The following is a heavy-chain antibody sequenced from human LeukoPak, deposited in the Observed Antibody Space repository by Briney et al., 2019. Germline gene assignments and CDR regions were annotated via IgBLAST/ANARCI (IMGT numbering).Heavy chain of an antibody. CDR1: GGSFSGYY. CDR3: ARGIVVVPAAFSRASWFDP. Sequence: PSETLSLTCAVYGGSFSGYYWSWIRQPPGKGLEWIGEINHSGSTNYNPSLKSRVTISVDTSKNQFSLKLSSVTAADTAVYYCARGIVVVPAAFSRASWFDPWGQGTLVTVSS. J-gene: IGHJ5*02. V-gene: IGHV4-34*01. CDR2: INHSGST. D-gene: IGHD2-2*01.